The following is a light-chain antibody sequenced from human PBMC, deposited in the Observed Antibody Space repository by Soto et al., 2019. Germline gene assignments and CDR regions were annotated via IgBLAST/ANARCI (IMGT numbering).Light chain of an antibody. CDR1: QSISSK. Sequence: EVVMTQSPATLSVSPGETATLSCRASQSISSKLAWYHQKPGQTPRLLIYGASTRAPAIPARFSGSGSGTEFTLIISSVQFVDFAVYYCQQYNDWPGTFGQGTKVDSK. V-gene: IGKV3-15*01. CDR2: GAS. CDR3: QQYNDWPGT. J-gene: IGKJ1*01.